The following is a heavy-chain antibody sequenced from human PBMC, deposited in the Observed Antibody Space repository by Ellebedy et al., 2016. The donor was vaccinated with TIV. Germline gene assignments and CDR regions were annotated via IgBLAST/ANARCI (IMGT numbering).Heavy chain of an antibody. D-gene: IGHD3-10*01. CDR1: GGSISTNDC. V-gene: IGHV4-4*02. CDR2: IYHSGRT. Sequence: SETLSLTXAVSGGSISTNDCWNWARQPPGKGLEWIGEIYHSGRTNYNPSLKSRVTISVDKSKNQFSLNLTSVTAADTAVYYCARALQRAVGSLDIWGPGTMVTVSS. CDR3: ARALQRAVGSLDI. J-gene: IGHJ3*02.